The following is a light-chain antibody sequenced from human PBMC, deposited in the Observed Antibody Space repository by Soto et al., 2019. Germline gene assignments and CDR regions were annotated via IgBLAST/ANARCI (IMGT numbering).Light chain of an antibody. CDR3: CSYSGSDSLL. CDR1: SSDVGSYNY. CDR2: DVS. J-gene: IGLJ2*01. V-gene: IGLV2-11*01. Sequence: QSALTQPRSVSGSPGESVTISCSGTSSDVGSYNYVSWYQQYPGKAPKVMIYDVSERPSEVPVRFSGSKSGSTASLTISGLQAEDEAEYFCCSYSGSDSLLFGGGTKLTVL.